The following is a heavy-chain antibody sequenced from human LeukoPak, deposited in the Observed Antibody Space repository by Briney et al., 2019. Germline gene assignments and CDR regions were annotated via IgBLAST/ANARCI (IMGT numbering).Heavy chain of an antibody. CDR2: IYYRGNP. D-gene: IGHD5-12*01. Sequence: SETLSLTCTVSGGSISSDSYNWGWIRQPPGKGLERIGSIYYRGNPYYNPSLKSRVTISVDTSKNQFSLKLSSVTAADTAVYYCASQVVAVYYFDYWGQGTLVTVSS. CDR3: ASQVVAVYYFDY. J-gene: IGHJ4*02. CDR1: GGSISSDSYN. V-gene: IGHV4-39*01.